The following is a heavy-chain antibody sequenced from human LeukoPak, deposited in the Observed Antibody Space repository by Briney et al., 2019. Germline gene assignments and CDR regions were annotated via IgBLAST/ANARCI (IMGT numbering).Heavy chain of an antibody. Sequence: SETLSLTCTVSGGSISSSSYYWGWIRQPPGKGLEWIGSIFYSGSTYYNPSLKSRLTISVDTSKNQFSLKLSSVTAADTAVYYCARETSQKGAHYMDVWGKGTTVTISS. D-gene: IGHD3-16*01. J-gene: IGHJ6*03. CDR2: IFYSGST. CDR1: GGSISSSSYY. CDR3: ARETSQKGAHYMDV. V-gene: IGHV4-39*07.